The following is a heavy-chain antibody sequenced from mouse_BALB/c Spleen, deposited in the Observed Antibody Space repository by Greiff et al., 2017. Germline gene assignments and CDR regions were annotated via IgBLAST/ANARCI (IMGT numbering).Heavy chain of an antibody. Sequence: VQLQQSGAELMKPGASVKISCKATGYTFSSYWIEWVKQRPGHGLEWIGEILPGSGSTNYNEKFKGKATFTADTSSNTAYMQLSSLTSEDSAVYYFARGGNGSSPFYAMDYWGQGTSVTVSS. D-gene: IGHD1-1*01. J-gene: IGHJ4*01. CDR2: ILPGSGST. CDR1: GYTFSSYW. V-gene: IGHV1-9*01. CDR3: ARGGNGSSPFYAMDY.